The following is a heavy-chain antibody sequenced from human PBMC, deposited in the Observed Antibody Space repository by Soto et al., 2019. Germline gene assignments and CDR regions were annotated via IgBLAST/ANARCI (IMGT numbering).Heavy chain of an antibody. J-gene: IGHJ4*02. Sequence: RRLSCAASGFTFTRFSMNWVRQAPGKGLEWASSISSTTNYIYYGDSMKGRFTISRDNAKNSLYLEMNSLRAEDTAVYYCARESEDLTSNFDYWGQGTLVTVSS. CDR2: ISSTTNYI. CDR3: ARESEDLTSNFDY. V-gene: IGHV3-21*06. CDR1: GFTFTRFS.